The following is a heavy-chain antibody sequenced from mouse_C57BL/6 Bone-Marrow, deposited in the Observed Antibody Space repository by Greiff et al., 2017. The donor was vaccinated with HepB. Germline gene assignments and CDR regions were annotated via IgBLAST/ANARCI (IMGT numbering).Heavy chain of an antibody. J-gene: IGHJ4*01. Sequence: QVQLQQPGAELVMPGASVKLSCKASGYTFTSYWMHWVKQRPGQGLEWIGEIDPSDSYTNYNQKFKGKSTLTVDKSSSTAYMQLSSLTSEDSAVYYCARGGVYAMDYWGQGTSVTVSS. CDR1: GYTFTSYW. V-gene: IGHV1-69*01. CDR3: ARGGVYAMDY. CDR2: IDPSDSYT.